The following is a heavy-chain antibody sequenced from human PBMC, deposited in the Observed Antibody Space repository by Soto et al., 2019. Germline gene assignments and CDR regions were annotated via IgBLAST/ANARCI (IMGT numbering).Heavy chain of an antibody. CDR2: INHSGST. J-gene: IGHJ5*02. D-gene: IGHD3-3*02. CDR3: ARGGASFFPNWFDP. CDR1: GESFSGYY. V-gene: IGHV4-34*01. Sequence: SETLSLTCAVYGESFSGYYWSWIRQPPGKGLEWIGEINHSGSTNYNPSLKSRVTISVDTSKNQFSLKLSSVTAADTAVYYCARGGASFFPNWFDPWGQGTLVTVSS.